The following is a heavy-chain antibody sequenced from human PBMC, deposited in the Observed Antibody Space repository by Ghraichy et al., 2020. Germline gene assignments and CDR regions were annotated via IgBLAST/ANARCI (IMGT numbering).Heavy chain of an antibody. CDR2: ISRSSSII. CDR1: GFSFSSYS. Sequence: GESLNISCAASGFSFSSYSMNWVRQAPGKGLEWVSHISRSSSIIYYADSVKGRFTISRDNAKNSLYLQMDSLRDEDTAVYYCARVSPSSGYYYFEYWGQGTLVTVSS. D-gene: IGHD5-12*01. V-gene: IGHV3-48*02. J-gene: IGHJ4*02. CDR3: ARVSPSSGYYYFEY.